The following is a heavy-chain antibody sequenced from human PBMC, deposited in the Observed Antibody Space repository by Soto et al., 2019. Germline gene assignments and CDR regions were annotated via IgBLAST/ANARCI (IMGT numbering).Heavy chain of an antibody. CDR1: GYTFRGYG. CDR3: ARDWSRYYDNSGLIWYY. Sequence: QLVQSGGEVKKTGASVKVSCKASGYTFRGYGISWVRQAPGQGLEWVGWISAYNGDTHYAPKFQDRITLTTETSTDTAYMELRSLRLDDTAVYYCARDWSRYYDNSGLIWYYWGQGSLVTVSS. V-gene: IGHV1-18*04. J-gene: IGHJ4*02. D-gene: IGHD3-22*01. CDR2: ISAYNGDT.